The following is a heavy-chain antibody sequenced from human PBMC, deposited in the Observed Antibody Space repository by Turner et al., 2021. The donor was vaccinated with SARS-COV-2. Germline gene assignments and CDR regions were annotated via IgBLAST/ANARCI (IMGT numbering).Heavy chain of an antibody. CDR3: ATHYDIVNPYYAPRGYSGMDV. D-gene: IGHD3-9*01. CDR2: CDPEDGKT. V-gene: IGHV1-24*01. CDR1: GYTLTELS. Sequence: QVQLVQSGAEVKKPGASVKVSCKVSGYTLTELSMHWVRQAPGKGLEWMGGCDPEDGKTIYAQNLQGRVTMTEDTSTDTAYMELRRLISEDTAVYYCATHYDIVNPYYAPRGYSGMDVWGQGTAVTVSS. J-gene: IGHJ6*02.